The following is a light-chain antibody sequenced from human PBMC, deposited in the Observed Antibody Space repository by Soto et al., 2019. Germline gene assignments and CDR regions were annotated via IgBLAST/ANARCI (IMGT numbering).Light chain of an antibody. J-gene: IGKJ4*01. CDR3: HKYGSSPFT. CDR1: QSVSSSY. V-gene: IGKV3-20*01. Sequence: EIVLTQSPGTLSLSPVERATLSCRSSQSVSSSYLAWYQQKPGQAPRLLIYGASSRATGIPDRFSGSGSGTEFTLTISRLEPEDFAVYYCHKYGSSPFTFGGGTKGDIK. CDR2: GAS.